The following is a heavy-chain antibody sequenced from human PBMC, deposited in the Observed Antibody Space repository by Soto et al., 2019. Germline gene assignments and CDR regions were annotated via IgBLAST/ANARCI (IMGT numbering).Heavy chain of an antibody. D-gene: IGHD6-13*01. V-gene: IGHV3-15*01. J-gene: IGHJ4*02. Sequence: GASLRLSCAASGFTFNATWISWVRQAPGKGLEWVGRIKSKTDGGTTDFAAPVKGRFTISRDDSKNTVYLQMNSLNIEDTAVYYCTTGLGAAGTNYWGQGTLVTVSS. CDR2: IKSKTDGGTT. CDR3: TTGLGAAGTNY. CDR1: GFTFNATW.